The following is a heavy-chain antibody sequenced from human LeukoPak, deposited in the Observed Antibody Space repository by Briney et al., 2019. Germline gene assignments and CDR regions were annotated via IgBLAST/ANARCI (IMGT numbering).Heavy chain of an antibody. J-gene: IGHJ4*02. CDR3: ARGPFFSLGRYSGSYYTFDY. CDR2: IYHSGST. D-gene: IGHD1-26*01. V-gene: IGHV4-59*08. Sequence: SETLSLTCTVSGGSISSYYWSWIRQPPGKGLEWIGSIYHSGSTYYNPSLKSRVTISVDTSKNQFSLKLSSVTAADTAVYYCARGPFFSLGRYSGSYYTFDYWGQGTLVTVSS. CDR1: GGSISSYY.